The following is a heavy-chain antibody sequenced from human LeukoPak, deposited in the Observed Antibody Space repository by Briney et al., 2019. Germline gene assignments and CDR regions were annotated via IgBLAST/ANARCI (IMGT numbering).Heavy chain of an antibody. CDR3: AKDSTMVRGVNDY. V-gene: IGHV3-23*01. CDR2: ISGSGGST. CDR1: GFTFGNAW. J-gene: IGHJ4*02. D-gene: IGHD3-10*01. Sequence: GGSLRLSCAASGFTFGNAWMSWVRQAPGKGLEWVSAISGSGGSTYYADSVKGRFTISRDNSKNTLYLQMNSLRAEDTAVYYCAKDSTMVRGVNDYWGQGTLVTVSS.